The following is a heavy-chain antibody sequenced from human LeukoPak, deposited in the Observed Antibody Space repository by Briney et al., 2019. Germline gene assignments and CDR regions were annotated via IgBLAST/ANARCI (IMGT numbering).Heavy chain of an antibody. D-gene: IGHD2-15*01. J-gene: IGHJ4*02. CDR1: GFTFSSYS. Sequence: GGSLRLSCAASGFTFSSYSMNWVRQAPGKGLEWVSYISSSSSTIYYADSVKGRFTISRDNAKNSLYLQMNSLRAEDTAVYYCARNLGSGTDGPGSVAYWGQGTLVTVSS. V-gene: IGHV3-48*04. CDR2: ISSSSSTI. CDR3: ARNLGSGTDGPGSVAY.